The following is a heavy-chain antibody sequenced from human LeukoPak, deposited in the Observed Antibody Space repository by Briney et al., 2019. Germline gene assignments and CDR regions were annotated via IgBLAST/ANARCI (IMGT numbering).Heavy chain of an antibody. CDR3: ARDPKNNYFDY. Sequence: GSLRLSCAASGFTVNSNYMSWVRQAPGKGLEWVSRISSDGSRTTYADSVKGRFTISRDNAKNTLYLQMNSLRAEDTAVYYCARDPKNNYFDYGGQGTLVTISS. V-gene: IGHV3-74*01. CDR2: ISSDGSRT. CDR1: GFTVNSNY. J-gene: IGHJ4*02.